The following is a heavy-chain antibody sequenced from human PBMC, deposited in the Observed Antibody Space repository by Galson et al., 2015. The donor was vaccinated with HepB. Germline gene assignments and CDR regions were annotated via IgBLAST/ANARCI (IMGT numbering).Heavy chain of an antibody. CDR3: ARDTWELLRVGAFDI. D-gene: IGHD1-26*01. Sequence: SLRLSCAASGFTFSSYSMNWVRQAPGKGLEWVSSISSSSSYIYYADSVKGRFTISRDNAKNSLYLQMNSLRAEDTAVYYCARDTWELLRVGAFDIWGQGTMVTVSS. J-gene: IGHJ3*02. CDR1: GFTFSSYS. V-gene: IGHV3-21*01. CDR2: ISSSSSYI.